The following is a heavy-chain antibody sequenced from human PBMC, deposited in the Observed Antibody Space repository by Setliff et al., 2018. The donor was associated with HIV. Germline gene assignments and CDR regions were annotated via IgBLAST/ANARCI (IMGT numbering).Heavy chain of an antibody. CDR3: ARGGSSRMYYFDY. D-gene: IGHD6-13*01. Sequence: ASVKVSCKASGGTFSSYAISWVRQAPGQGLEWMGGIIPIFGTANYAQKFQGRVTITTDESTSTAYMELSSLRSEDTAVYYCARGGSSRMYYFDYWGQGTLVTVSS. CDR1: GGTFSSYA. CDR2: IIPIFGTA. V-gene: IGHV1-69*05. J-gene: IGHJ4*02.